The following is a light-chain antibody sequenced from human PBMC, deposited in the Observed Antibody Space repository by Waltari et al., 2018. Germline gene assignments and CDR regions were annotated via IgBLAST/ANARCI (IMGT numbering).Light chain of an antibody. CDR2: WAS. J-gene: IGKJ1*01. CDR1: QSVLYSSKNKNY. V-gene: IGKV4-1*01. CDR3: QQYYSFPQT. Sequence: DIVMTQSPDSLAVSLGERATINCKSSQSVLYSSKNKNYLTWYQQKPGQPPELLIYWASTREAGVPDRFSGSGSGTDFTLTISRLQAEDVAVYYCQQYYSFPQTFGQGTKVEIK.